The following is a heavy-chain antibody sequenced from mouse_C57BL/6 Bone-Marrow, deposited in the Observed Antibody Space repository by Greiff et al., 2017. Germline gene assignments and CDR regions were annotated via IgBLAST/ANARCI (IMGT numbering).Heavy chain of an antibody. Sequence: EVKLMESEGGLVQPGSSMKLSCTASGFTFSDYYMAWVRQVPEKCLEWVANINYDGSSTYYLDSLKSRFIISRDNAKNILYLQMSSLKSEDTATYYCARGYGGFAYWGQGTLVTVSA. D-gene: IGHD1-1*02. V-gene: IGHV5-16*01. CDR2: INYDGSST. CDR3: ARGYGGFAY. CDR1: GFTFSDYY. J-gene: IGHJ3*01.